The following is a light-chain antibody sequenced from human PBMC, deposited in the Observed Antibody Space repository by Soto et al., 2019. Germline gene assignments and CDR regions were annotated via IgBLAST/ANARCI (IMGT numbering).Light chain of an antibody. Sequence: QSALTQPASVCGSPGQSITISCTGTSSDIGGYNFVSWYQQHPGKAPKLMIYEVSNRPSGVSNRFSGSKSGNTASLTISGLQAEDEADYYCNSYTTSTTRVVFGGGTKLTVL. CDR1: SSDIGGYNF. J-gene: IGLJ2*01. CDR2: EVS. V-gene: IGLV2-14*01. CDR3: NSYTTSTTRVV.